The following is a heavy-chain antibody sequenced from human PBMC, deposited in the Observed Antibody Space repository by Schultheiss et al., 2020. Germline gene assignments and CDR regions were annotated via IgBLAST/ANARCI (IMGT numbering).Heavy chain of an antibody. CDR3: ARLVGATSKFDY. Sequence: GGSLRLSCAASGFTFSRYAMHWVRQAPGKGLEWVSYISSSGSTIYYADSVKGRFTISRDNSKNTLYLQMNSLRAEDTAVYYCARLVGATSKFDYWGQGTLVNVYS. D-gene: IGHD1-26*01. V-gene: IGHV3-48*01. J-gene: IGHJ4*02. CDR2: ISSSGSTI. CDR1: GFTFSRYA.